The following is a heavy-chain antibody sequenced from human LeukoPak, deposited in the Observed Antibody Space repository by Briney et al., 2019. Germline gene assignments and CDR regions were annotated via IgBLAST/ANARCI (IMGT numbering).Heavy chain of an antibody. V-gene: IGHV1-46*01. CDR3: ARDNEQLERRGFVY. Sequence: ASVKVSCKASGYTFPSYFMHWVRQAPGQGLEWMGIINPTGGSTTYAQKFQGRVTMTRDTSTSTAYMELSSLRSEDTAVYYCARDNEQLERRGFVYWGQGTLVTVSS. CDR2: INPTGGST. D-gene: IGHD1-1*01. CDR1: GYTFPSYF. J-gene: IGHJ4*02.